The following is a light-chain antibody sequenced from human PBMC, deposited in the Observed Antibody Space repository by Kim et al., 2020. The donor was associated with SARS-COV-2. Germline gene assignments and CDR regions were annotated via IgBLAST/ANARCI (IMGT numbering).Light chain of an antibody. CDR3: NSRDSSNNHLV. Sequence: ALGQAVRITCQGDSLRNYDASWYQQKPGQAPVLVIYGKNDRPSGIPDRFSGSRTGNTASLTITGAQAEDEADYYCNSRDSSNNHLVFGGGTQLTVL. CDR1: SLRNYD. J-gene: IGLJ2*01. V-gene: IGLV3-19*01. CDR2: GKN.